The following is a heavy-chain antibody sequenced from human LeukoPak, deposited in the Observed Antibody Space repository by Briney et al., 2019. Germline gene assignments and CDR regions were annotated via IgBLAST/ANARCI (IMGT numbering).Heavy chain of an antibody. CDR1: GFSFGSYS. CDR3: ARGGNPDYGVWFDP. J-gene: IGHJ5*02. V-gene: IGHV3-48*04. CDR2: ISSRSSTI. Sequence: PGGSLRLSCAASGFSFGSYSMNWVRQAPGKGLEWVSYISSRSSTIYYADSVKGRFTISRDNAKNSLYLQMNSLRAEDTAVYYCARGGNPDYGVWFDPWGQGTLVTVSS. D-gene: IGHD4-17*01.